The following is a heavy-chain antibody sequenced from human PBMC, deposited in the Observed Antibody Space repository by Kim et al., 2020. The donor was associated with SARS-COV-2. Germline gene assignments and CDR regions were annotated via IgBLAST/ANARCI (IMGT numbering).Heavy chain of an antibody. V-gene: IGHV3-53*01. D-gene: IGHD3-22*01. Sequence: GGSLRLSCAASGFTVSSNYMSWVRQAPGKGLEWVSVIYSGGSTYYADSVKGRFTISRDNSKNTLYLQMNSLRAEDTAVYYCARVENSSGYYYYFDYWGQGTLVTFSS. CDR3: ARVENSSGYYYYFDY. CDR1: GFTVSSNY. CDR2: IYSGGST. J-gene: IGHJ4*02.